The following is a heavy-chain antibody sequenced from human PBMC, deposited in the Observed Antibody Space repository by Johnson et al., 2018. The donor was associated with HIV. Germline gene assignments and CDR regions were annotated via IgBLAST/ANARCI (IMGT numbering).Heavy chain of an antibody. CDR2: IGYDGNDK. CDR1: GFTFRSYA. Sequence: QMLLVESGGAVVQPGRSLRLSCAASGFTFRSYAMHWVRQAPGKGLEWVAAIGYDGNDKDYADSVKGRFTISRDNSRNTLYLHLNSLRAVDTAIYYCARAQLLADDAFNNWGQGTMVTVSS. D-gene: IGHD6-6*01. V-gene: IGHV3-30*04. J-gene: IGHJ3*02. CDR3: ARAQLLADDAFNN.